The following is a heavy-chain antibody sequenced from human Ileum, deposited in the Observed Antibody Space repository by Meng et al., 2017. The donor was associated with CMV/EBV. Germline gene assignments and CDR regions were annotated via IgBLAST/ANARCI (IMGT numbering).Heavy chain of an antibody. V-gene: IGHV4-39*01. Sequence: GSLRLSCTVSGGSISSRSYYWGWNRQSPGKGLEWIGSIHYNENTYYNPSLKSRVTITADTSKNQLSLRLSSVTAADTAVYYCARHLDTNRLLWSGELIAPWGQGTLVTVSS. D-gene: IGHD3-10*01. CDR1: GGSISSRSYY. CDR3: ARHLDTNRLLWSGELIAP. J-gene: IGHJ5*02. CDR2: IHYNENT.